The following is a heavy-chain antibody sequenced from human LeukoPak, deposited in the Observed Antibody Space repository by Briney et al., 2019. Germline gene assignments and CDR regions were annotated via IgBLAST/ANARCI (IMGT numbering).Heavy chain of an antibody. CDR3: ASAFWSGYSFPVDY. D-gene: IGHD3-3*01. J-gene: IGHJ4*02. V-gene: IGHV3-21*01. Sequence: PGGSLRLSCAASGFTFSSYAMSWVRQAPGKGLEWVSSISSSSSYIYYADSVKGRFTISRDNAKNSLYLQMNSLRAEDMAVYYCASAFWSGYSFPVDYWGQGTLVTVSS. CDR1: GFTFSSYA. CDR2: ISSSSSYI.